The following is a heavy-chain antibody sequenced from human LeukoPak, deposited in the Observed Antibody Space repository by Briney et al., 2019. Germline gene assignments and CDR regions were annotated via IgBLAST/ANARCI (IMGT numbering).Heavy chain of an antibody. CDR3: ARIGYISSSLDY. CDR2: IKQNGSVK. CDR1: GFTFSNYW. V-gene: IGHV3-7*01. D-gene: IGHD6-6*01. Sequence: GGSLRLSCAASGFTFSNYWMTWVRQAPGKGLEWVANIKQNGSVKYYVDSVKGRFTISRDNAKNSLYLQMNSLRDEDAAVYFCARIGYISSSLDYLGQGTLVIVSS. J-gene: IGHJ4*02.